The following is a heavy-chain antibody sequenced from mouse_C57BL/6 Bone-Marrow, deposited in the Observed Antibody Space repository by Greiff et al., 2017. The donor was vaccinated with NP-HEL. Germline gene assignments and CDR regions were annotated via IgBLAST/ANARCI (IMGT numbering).Heavy chain of an antibody. D-gene: IGHD2-5*01. Sequence: VQLQQPGAEVVKPGASVKMSCQASGYTFTSYWITRGEQRPGQGLEWVGDIYPGSGSTNYNEKFKSKATLTVDTSSSTAYMQLSSLTSEDSAVYYCARGGYSNYGAWFAYWGQGTLVTVSA. CDR3: ARGGYSNYGAWFAY. CDR1: GYTFTSYW. J-gene: IGHJ3*01. CDR2: IYPGSGST. V-gene: IGHV1-55*01.